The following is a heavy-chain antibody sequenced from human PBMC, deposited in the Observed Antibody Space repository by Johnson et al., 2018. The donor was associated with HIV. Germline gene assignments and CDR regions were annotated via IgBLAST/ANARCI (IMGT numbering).Heavy chain of an antibody. CDR1: GFTFSSYG. CDR3: AKPSTESAFDI. V-gene: IGHV3-33*06. CDR2: IGYDGSNK. Sequence: QVRLVESGGGVVQPGRSLRLSCAASGFTFSSYGMHWVRQAPGKGLEWVAVIGYDGSNKYYADSVKGRFTISRDNSKNTLYLQMNSLRAKDTAVYYCAKPSTESAFDIWGQGTMVTVSS. D-gene: IGHD1-1*01. J-gene: IGHJ3*02.